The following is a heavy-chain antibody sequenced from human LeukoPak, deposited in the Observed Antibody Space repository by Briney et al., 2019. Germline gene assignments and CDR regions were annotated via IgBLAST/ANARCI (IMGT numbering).Heavy chain of an antibody. CDR3: AKDLRVYYDSSGYYYPEPFDY. CDR1: GFTFNAYP. V-gene: IGHV3-23*01. CDR2: ISGSGGST. Sequence: GGSLRLSCAASGFTFNAYPMSWVRQAPGKGLEWVSTISGSGGSTYFADSVKGRFTISRDNSKNTLFLQMNSLRAEDTAVYYCAKDLRVYYDSSGYYYPEPFDYWGQGTLVTVSS. D-gene: IGHD3-22*01. J-gene: IGHJ4*02.